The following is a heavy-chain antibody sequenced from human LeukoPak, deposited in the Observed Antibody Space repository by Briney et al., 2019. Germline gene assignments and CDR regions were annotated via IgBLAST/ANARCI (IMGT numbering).Heavy chain of an antibody. D-gene: IGHD3-16*01. Sequence: GGTLRLSCAASGFTLSTYWIHWVRHPPVKGLVWVSRINSDGHSFADSVKGRFTISRDNAKNTVYLQMNSLRAEDTAVYFCARGYTFGTLDYWGQGALVTVSS. CDR1: GFTLSTYW. V-gene: IGHV3-74*01. J-gene: IGHJ4*02. CDR3: ARGYTFGTLDY. CDR2: INSDGH.